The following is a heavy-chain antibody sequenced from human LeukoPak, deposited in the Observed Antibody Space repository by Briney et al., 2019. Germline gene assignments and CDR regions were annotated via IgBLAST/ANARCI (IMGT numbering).Heavy chain of an antibody. V-gene: IGHV3-30-3*01. CDR3: ARDLGSSSSGY. CDR2: ISYDGSNK. J-gene: IGHJ4*02. Sequence: PGGSLRLSCAASGFTFSSYAMHWVRQAPGKGLEWVAVISYDGSNKYYADSVKGRFTISRDNSKNTLYLQMNSLRAEDTAVYYCARDLGSSSSGYWGQGTLVTVSS. D-gene: IGHD6-13*01. CDR1: GFTFSSYA.